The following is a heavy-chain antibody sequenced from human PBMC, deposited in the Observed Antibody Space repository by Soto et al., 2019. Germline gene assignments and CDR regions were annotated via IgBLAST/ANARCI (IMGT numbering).Heavy chain of an antibody. CDR3: ARDSDDSSGYYYGY. V-gene: IGHV1-2*02. CDR2: INPNSGGT. D-gene: IGHD3-22*01. CDR1: GYTLSGYY. J-gene: IGHJ4*02. Sequence: VASVKVACKASGYTLSGYYVHWGRQAPGQGLEWMGWINPNSGGTNYAQKFQGRVTMTRDTSISTAYMELSRLRSDDTAVYYCARDSDDSSGYYYGYWGQGTLVTVSS.